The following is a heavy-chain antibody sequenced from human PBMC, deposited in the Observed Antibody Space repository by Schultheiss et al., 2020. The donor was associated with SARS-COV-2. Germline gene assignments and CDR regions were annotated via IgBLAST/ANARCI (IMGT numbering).Heavy chain of an antibody. V-gene: IGHV4-30-4*02. CDR3: AILWGPYYYDSSGHVN. Sequence: SETLSLTCTVSGGSISSGDYYWSWIRQPPGKGLEWIGYIYYSGSTNYNPSLKSRVTMSVDTSKTQFSLKLSSVTAADTAVYYCAILWGPYYYDSSGHVNWGQGTLVTVSS. CDR2: IYYSGST. J-gene: IGHJ4*02. CDR1: GGSISSGDYY. D-gene: IGHD3-22*01.